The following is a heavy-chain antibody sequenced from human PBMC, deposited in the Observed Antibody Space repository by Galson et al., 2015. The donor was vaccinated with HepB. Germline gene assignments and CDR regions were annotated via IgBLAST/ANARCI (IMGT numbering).Heavy chain of an antibody. D-gene: IGHD4-17*01. Sequence: SLRLSCAASGFTFSSYAMHWVRQAPGKGLEWVAVISYDGSNKYYADSVKGRFTISRDNSKNTLYLQMNSLRAEDTAVYYCARSASYGDSPYYFDYWGQGTLVTVYS. V-gene: IGHV3-30-3*01. CDR2: ISYDGSNK. CDR3: ARSASYGDSPYYFDY. CDR1: GFTFSSYA. J-gene: IGHJ4*02.